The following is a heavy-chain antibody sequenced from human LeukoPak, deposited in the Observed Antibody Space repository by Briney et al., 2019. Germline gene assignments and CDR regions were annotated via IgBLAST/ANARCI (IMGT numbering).Heavy chain of an antibody. CDR1: GFTFSSYA. V-gene: IGHV3-23*01. CDR2: ISGSGGST. D-gene: IGHD6-19*01. Sequence: QTGGSLRLSCDASGFTFSSYAMSWVRQAPGKGLEWVSAISGSGGSTYYADSVKGRFTIPRDNSKNTLYLQMNSLRAEDTAVYYCAKDLGHWVYSSEAGGDYWGQGTLVTVSS. J-gene: IGHJ4*02. CDR3: AKDLGHWVYSSEAGGDY.